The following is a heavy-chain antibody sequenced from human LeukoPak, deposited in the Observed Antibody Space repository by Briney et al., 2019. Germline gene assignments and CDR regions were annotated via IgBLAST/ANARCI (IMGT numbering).Heavy chain of an antibody. CDR3: AREEPSYSSSYSYYYYYYGMDV. J-gene: IGHJ6*02. CDR2: INSDGSST. V-gene: IGHV3-74*01. CDR1: GFTFSSYW. D-gene: IGHD6-6*01. Sequence: QPGGSLRLSCAASGFTFSSYWMHWVRQAPGKGLVWVSRINSDGSSTSYADSVKGRFTISRDNAKNTLYLQMNSLRAEDTAVYYCAREEPSYSSSYSYYYYYYGMDVWGQGTTVTVSS.